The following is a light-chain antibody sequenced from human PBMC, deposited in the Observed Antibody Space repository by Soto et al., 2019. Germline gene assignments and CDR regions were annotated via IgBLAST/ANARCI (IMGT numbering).Light chain of an antibody. CDR2: GTS. V-gene: IGKV3-15*01. J-gene: IGKJ1*01. CDR3: LQHKTYPQT. CDR1: QNISRS. Sequence: EIVMTQSPVTLSVSPGERATLSYRASQNISRSLAWYQQKPGQGPSLLIYGTSTRAGGVPARFSGGGSGTEFTLTITSLQSEDFATYFCLQHKTYPQTFGQGTKVDIK.